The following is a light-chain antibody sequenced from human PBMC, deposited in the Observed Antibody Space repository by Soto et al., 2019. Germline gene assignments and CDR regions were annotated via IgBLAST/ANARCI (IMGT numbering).Light chain of an antibody. CDR1: QSISSY. J-gene: IGKJ1*01. CDR3: QQTYSTPET. CDR2: AAS. V-gene: IGKV1-39*01. Sequence: IQMYQSASSLSATVGDRVTITCRASQSISSYLNWYQQKPGKAPKLLIWAASSLQGGVPSRFSGSGSGTDFTLTISSLQPEDFATYYCQQTYSTPETFGQGTKVDTK.